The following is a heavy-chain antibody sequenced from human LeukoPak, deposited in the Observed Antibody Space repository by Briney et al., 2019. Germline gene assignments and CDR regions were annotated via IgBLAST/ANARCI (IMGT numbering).Heavy chain of an antibody. Sequence: GGFLRLSCAASGFTFSSYAMSWVRRAPGKGLQWVSSISGSGGGTYSADSVKGRFTISRDNSKNTLYLQMNSLRVEDTAVYYCAKDRDDSSTLFDSWGQGSLVTVSS. D-gene: IGHD3-16*01. CDR3: AKDRDDSSTLFDS. V-gene: IGHV3-23*01. CDR2: ISGSGGGT. J-gene: IGHJ4*02. CDR1: GFTFSSYA.